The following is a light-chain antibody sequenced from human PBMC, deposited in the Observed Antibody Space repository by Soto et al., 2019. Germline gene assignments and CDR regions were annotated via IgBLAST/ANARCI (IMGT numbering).Light chain of an antibody. CDR1: QSLLHSNGYNY. J-gene: IGKJ1*01. Sequence: DIVMTQSPLSLTVTPGEPASISCRSSQSLLHSNGYNYLDWYLQKPGQSPQLLIYLGSNRASGVCDMXSGSGSGTDFTLKISRVEAEDVGVYYCMQALQTPRTFGQGTKVEIK. CDR3: MQALQTPRT. CDR2: LGS. V-gene: IGKV2-28*01.